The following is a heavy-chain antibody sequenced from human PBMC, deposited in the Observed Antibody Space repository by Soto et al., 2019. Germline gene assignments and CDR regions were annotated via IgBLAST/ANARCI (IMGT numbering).Heavy chain of an antibody. CDR3: ARVPRGFSGYDSGGFDY. J-gene: IGHJ4*02. CDR1: GYSISSGYY. D-gene: IGHD5-12*01. CDR2: IYYSGST. Sequence: PSETLSLTCAVSGYSISSGYYWSWIRQPPGKGLEWIGTIYYSGSTFYNPSLRSRVTISVDTSKNHFSLKVSSVTAADTALYFCARVPRGFSGYDSGGFDYWGQGTLVTVSS. V-gene: IGHV4-38-2*01.